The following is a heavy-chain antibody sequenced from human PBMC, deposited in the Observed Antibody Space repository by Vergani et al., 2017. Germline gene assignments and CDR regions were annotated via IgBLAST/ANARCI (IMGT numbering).Heavy chain of an antibody. CDR1: GGSISSSSHF. V-gene: IGHV4-39*01. J-gene: IGHJ6*02. CDR3: ARHDSGHYDSSDYGLDV. Sequence: QLQLHKSGPGLVKPSETLSLTCTLSGGSISSSSHFWGWLRQTPGKGLEWIGYIYYSGRTYYNPSLKSRVSISVDTSKNQFSLKLSSVTAADSSVYYCARHDSGHYDSSDYGLDVWGQGTTVTVSS. D-gene: IGHD3-16*01. CDR2: IYYSGRT.